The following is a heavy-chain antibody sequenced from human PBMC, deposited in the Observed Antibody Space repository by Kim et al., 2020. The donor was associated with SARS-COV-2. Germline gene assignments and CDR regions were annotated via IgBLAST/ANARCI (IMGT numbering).Heavy chain of an antibody. Sequence: ASVKVSCKASGYTFTSYGISWVRQAPGQGLEWMGWISAYNGNTNYAQKLQGRVTMTTDTSTSTAYMELRSLRSDDTAVYYCARDPHRLWSGSWFDPWGQGTLVTVSS. V-gene: IGHV1-18*01. CDR1: GYTFTSYG. J-gene: IGHJ5*02. CDR2: ISAYNGNT. CDR3: ARDPHRLWSGSWFDP. D-gene: IGHD3-10*01.